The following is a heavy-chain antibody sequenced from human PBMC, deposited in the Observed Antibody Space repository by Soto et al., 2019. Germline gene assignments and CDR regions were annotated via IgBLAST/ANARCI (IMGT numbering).Heavy chain of an antibody. CDR3: ARDRGSYALAY. CDR1: GYTFTSYG. D-gene: IGHD1-26*01. V-gene: IGHV1-18*01. Sequence: QVQLVQSGAEVKKPGASVKVSCKASGYTFTSYGISWVRQAPGQGLEWMGWISANNGNTNDAQNLQGRVTMTTDTATSPAYMELRSLRSDATAVYYCARDRGSYALAYWGQGTLVTVSS. CDR2: ISANNGNT. J-gene: IGHJ4*02.